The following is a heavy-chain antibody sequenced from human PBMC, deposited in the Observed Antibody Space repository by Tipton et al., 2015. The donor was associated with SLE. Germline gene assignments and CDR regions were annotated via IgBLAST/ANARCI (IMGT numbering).Heavy chain of an antibody. D-gene: IGHD4-17*01. Sequence: TLSLTCTVSGGSISGYYWSWIRQPPGKGLEWIGYIYYSGSTNYNPSLKSRVTISVDTSKNQFSLKLSSVTAADTAVYYCARDYGDFDAFDIWGQGTMVTVSS. CDR1: GGSISGYY. CDR2: IYYSGST. V-gene: IGHV4-59*01. CDR3: ARDYGDFDAFDI. J-gene: IGHJ3*02.